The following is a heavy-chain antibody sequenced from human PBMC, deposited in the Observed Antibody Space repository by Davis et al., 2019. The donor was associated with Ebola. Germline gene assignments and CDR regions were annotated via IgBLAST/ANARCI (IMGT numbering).Heavy chain of an antibody. Sequence: SETLSLTCDVYGGSLSGYYWSWIRQPPGKGLEWIGYIYYSGSTYYNPSLKSRVTISVDTSKKQFSLKLSSVTAADTAGYYCARGDYDFWSGHMDVWGKGTTVTVSS. CDR3: ARGDYDFWSGHMDV. D-gene: IGHD3-3*01. CDR1: GGSLSGYY. CDR2: IYYSGST. V-gene: IGHV4-30-4*08. J-gene: IGHJ6*03.